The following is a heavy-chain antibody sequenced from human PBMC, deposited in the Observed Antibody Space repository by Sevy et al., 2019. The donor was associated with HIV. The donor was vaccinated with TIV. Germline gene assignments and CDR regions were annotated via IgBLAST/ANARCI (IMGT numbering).Heavy chain of an antibody. Sequence: ASVKVSCKASGYTFTSYAMHWVRQAPGQRLEWMGWINAGNGNTKYSQKVQGRVTITRDTSASTAYMELSSLRSEDTALYYWARDLVSSGRKTPDYYYFCGMDVWGRGTMVTVSS. V-gene: IGHV1-3*01. D-gene: IGHD2-15*01. CDR1: GYTFTSYA. J-gene: IGHJ6*02. CDR2: INAGNGNT. CDR3: ARDLVSSGRKTPDYYYFCGMDV.